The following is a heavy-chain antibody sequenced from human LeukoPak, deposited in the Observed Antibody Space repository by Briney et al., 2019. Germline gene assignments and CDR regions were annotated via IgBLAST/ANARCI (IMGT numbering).Heavy chain of an antibody. D-gene: IGHD2-15*01. J-gene: IGHJ3*02. CDR1: GYSFTSYW. CDR3: GSTPYCSGGSCYLGAFDI. CDR2: IYPGDSDT. V-gene: IGHV5-51*07. Sequence: GESLKISCKGSGYSFTSYWIGWVHQMPGKGLEWMGIIYPGDSDTRYSPSFQGQVTISADKSISTAYLQWSSLKASDTAMYYCGSTPYCSGGSCYLGAFDIWGQGTMVTVSS.